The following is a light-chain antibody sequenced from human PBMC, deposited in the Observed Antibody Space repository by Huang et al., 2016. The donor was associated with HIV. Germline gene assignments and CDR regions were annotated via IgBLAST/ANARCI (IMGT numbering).Light chain of an antibody. J-gene: IGKJ3*01. CDR2: GAS. V-gene: IGKV3-15*01. CDR1: LSVSGS. CDR3: QQYNNFYT. Sequence: EIVLTQSPATLFVSPGERATLSCRASLSVSGSLAWYQQKPGQAPRLLIYGASTRATGVPARFSGSGSGTEFTLTISSLQSEDFAVYYCQQYNNFYTFGPGTRVDIK.